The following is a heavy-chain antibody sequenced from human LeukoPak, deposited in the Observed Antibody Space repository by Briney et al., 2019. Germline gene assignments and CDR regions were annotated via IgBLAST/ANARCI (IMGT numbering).Heavy chain of an antibody. CDR1: GFTFSDYY. CDR2: ISSSGSTI. D-gene: IGHD5-18*01. Sequence: GGSLRLSCAASGFTFSDYYMSWIRQAPGKGLGWVSYISSSGSTIYYADSVKGRFTISRDNAKNSLYLQMNSLRAEDTAVYYCASLAWIQLWDDAFDIWGQGTMVTVSS. J-gene: IGHJ3*02. V-gene: IGHV3-11*04. CDR3: ASLAWIQLWDDAFDI.